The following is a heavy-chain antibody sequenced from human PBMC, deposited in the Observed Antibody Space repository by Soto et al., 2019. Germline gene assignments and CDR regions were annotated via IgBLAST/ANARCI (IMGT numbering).Heavy chain of an antibody. V-gene: IGHV3-23*01. Sequence: EVQLLESGGGLVQPGGSLRLSCAASEFTFSNYAMTWVRQAPGKGLEWVSAISGRAGDTYYADSVEGRFTISRDNSKNTLYLQMNSLRAEATAVYYCAKGGGITVTTNWYFDLWGRGTLVTVSS. CDR2: ISGRAGDT. J-gene: IGHJ2*01. CDR1: EFTFSNYA. D-gene: IGHD4-17*01. CDR3: AKGGGITVTTNWYFDL.